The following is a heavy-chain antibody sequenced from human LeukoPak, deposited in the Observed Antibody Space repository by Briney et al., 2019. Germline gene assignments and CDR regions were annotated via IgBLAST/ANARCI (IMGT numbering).Heavy chain of an antibody. Sequence: GGSLRLSCAASGFTVSSNYMSWVRQAPGKGLEGVSVIYSGGSTYYADSVKGRFTISRDNSKNTLYLQMNSLRAEDTAVYYCARGGDGYNWYYFDYWGQGTLVTVSS. V-gene: IGHV3-53*01. D-gene: IGHD5-24*01. J-gene: IGHJ4*02. CDR2: IYSGGST. CDR1: GFTVSSNY. CDR3: ARGGDGYNWYYFDY.